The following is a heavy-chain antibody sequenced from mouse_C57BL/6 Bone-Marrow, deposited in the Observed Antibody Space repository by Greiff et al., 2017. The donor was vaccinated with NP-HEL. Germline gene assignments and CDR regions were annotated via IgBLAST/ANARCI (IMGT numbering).Heavy chain of an antibody. Sequence: VQLKESGPGLVKPSQSLSLTCSVTGYSITSGYYWNWIRQFPGNKLEWMGYISYDGSNNYNPSLKNRISITRDTSKNQFFLKLNSVTTEDTATYYCARDGYGSSYYWYFDVWGTGTTVTVSS. CDR3: ARDGYGSSYYWYFDV. CDR2: ISYDGSN. V-gene: IGHV3-6*01. J-gene: IGHJ1*03. CDR1: GYSITSGYY. D-gene: IGHD1-1*01.